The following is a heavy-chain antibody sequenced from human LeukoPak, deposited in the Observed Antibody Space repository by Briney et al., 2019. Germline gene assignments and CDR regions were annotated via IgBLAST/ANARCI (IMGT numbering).Heavy chain of an antibody. CDR3: AKDLSGSYDY. CDR1: GFTFSTYA. J-gene: IGHJ4*02. V-gene: IGHV3-23*01. D-gene: IGHD1-26*01. CDR2: ISGSGLST. Sequence: PGGSLGLSCAASGFTFSTYAMSWVRQAPGKGLEWVSGISGSGLSTSYADSVKGRFTISRDNSKNTLYLQMNSLRAEDTAVYYCAKDLSGSYDYWGQGTLVTVSS.